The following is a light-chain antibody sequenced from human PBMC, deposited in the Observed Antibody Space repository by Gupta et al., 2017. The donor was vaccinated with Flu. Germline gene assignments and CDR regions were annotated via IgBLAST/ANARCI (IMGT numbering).Light chain of an antibody. V-gene: IGKV3-15*01. J-gene: IGKJ1*01. CDR1: QSVSSY. CDR2: GAS. CDR3: QQDNNWPRT. Sequence: EIVMTQSPATLSVSPGERATLTCRASQSVSSYLAWYQQKPGQAPRLLIYGASTWATGIPARFSGSGSGTEFTLTISSLQSEDFAAYYCQQDNNWPRTFGQGTKVEIK.